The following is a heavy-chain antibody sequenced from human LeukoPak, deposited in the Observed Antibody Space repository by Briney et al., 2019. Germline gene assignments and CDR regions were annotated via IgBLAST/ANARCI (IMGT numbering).Heavy chain of an antibody. V-gene: IGHV5-51*01. CDR2: IYPGDSDT. J-gene: IGHJ6*02. CDR1: GYSFSTSW. CDR3: ARRQGWKVPPVNGNYYYGLDV. D-gene: IGHD2-2*01. Sequence: GESLKISCKGSGYSFSTSWIAWVRQMPGKRLEWMGIIYPGDSDTKYSPSFQGQVTISADKSIATAYLRWSSLKASDTAIYYCARRQGWKVPPVNGNYYYGLDVWGQGTTVIVSS.